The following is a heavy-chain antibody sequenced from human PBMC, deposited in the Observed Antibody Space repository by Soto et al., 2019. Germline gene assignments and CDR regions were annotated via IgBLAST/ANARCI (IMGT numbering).Heavy chain of an antibody. D-gene: IGHD4-17*01. CDR2: IRSKPYGEAT. CDR3: VRDGYGAYRFEYNGMDV. J-gene: IGHJ6*02. Sequence: LRLSCTGSGFTFEHYAVSWVRQAPGKGLQWLGFIRSKPYGEATDYAAAVKGRFAISRDDSKNIAYLQMNSLKTEDTAVYFCVRDGYGAYRFEYNGMDVWGQGTTVTVSS. CDR1: GFTFEHYA. V-gene: IGHV3-49*04.